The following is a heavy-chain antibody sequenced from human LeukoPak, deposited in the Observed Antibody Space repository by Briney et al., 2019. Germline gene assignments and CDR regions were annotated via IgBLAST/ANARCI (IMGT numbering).Heavy chain of an antibody. CDR3: ASASEFRPGTGVPKDY. J-gene: IGHJ4*02. Sequence: GGSLRLSCAASGFTVSSNYMSWVRQAPGKGLEWVSVIYSGGSTYYADSVKGRFTISRDNSKNTLYLQMNSLRAEDTAVYYCASASEFRPGTGVPKDYWGQGTLVTVSS. D-gene: IGHD3-10*01. CDR2: IYSGGST. CDR1: GFTVSSNY. V-gene: IGHV3-53*01.